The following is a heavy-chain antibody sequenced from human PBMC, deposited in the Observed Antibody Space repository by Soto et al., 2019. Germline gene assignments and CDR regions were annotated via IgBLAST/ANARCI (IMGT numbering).Heavy chain of an antibody. D-gene: IGHD3-3*01. Sequence: QVQLVQSGAEVKKPGSSVKVSCQASGGTFSSYAISWVRQAPGQGLEWMGGIIPIFGTANYAQKFQGRVTITADESTSTAYMELSSMRSEDTAVYYCARSRIFGVVHLRYFDYWGQGTLVTVSS. CDR1: GGTFSSYA. J-gene: IGHJ4*02. CDR3: ARSRIFGVVHLRYFDY. CDR2: IIPIFGTA. V-gene: IGHV1-69*01.